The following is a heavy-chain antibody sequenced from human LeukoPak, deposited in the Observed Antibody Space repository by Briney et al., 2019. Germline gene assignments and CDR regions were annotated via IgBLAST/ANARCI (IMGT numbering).Heavy chain of an antibody. CDR3: AKGGSSWNEGFDY. J-gene: IGHJ4*02. CDR1: GFTFSDYY. CDR2: ISSSGSTI. V-gene: IGHV3-11*01. Sequence: GGSLRLSCAASGFTFSDYYMSWIRQAPGKGLEWVSYISSSGSTIYYADSVKGRFTISRDNSKNSLYLQMSSLRTEDTALYYCAKGGSSWNEGFDYWGQGTLVTVSS. D-gene: IGHD6-13*01.